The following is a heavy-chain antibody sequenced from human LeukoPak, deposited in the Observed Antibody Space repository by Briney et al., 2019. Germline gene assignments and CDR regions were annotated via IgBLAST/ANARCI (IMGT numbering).Heavy chain of an antibody. J-gene: IGHJ4*02. V-gene: IGHV4-59*12. D-gene: IGHD5-12*01. CDR1: GGSISSYY. Sequence: SETLSLTCTVSGGSISSYYWSWIRQPPGKGLEWIGYIYHSGSTYYNPSLKSRVTISVDRSKSQFSLKLCSVTAADTAMYYCARDLQYSGYGFDYWGQGTLVTVSS. CDR3: ARDLQYSGYGFDY. CDR2: IYHSGST.